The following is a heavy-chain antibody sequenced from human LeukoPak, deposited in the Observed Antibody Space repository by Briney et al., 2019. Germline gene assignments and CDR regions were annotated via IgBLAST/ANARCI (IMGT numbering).Heavy chain of an antibody. CDR3: ARDHAADIVATGEDY. J-gene: IGHJ4*02. CDR2: ISYDGHYK. Sequence: GGSLRLSCAASGFTFSNYAMHWVRQAPGKGLEWVAVISYDGHYKYYADSVKGRFTISRDNSRNTLYLQMNSLRGGDTAVYYCARDHAADIVATGEDYWGQGTLVTVSS. D-gene: IGHD5-12*01. CDR1: GFTFSNYA. V-gene: IGHV3-30-3*01.